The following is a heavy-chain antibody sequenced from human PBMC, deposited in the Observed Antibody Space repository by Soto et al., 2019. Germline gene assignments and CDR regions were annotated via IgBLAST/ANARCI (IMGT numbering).Heavy chain of an antibody. V-gene: IGHV3-53*02. CDR2: VYSGGST. J-gene: IGHJ4*02. CDR1: GFSVSGYY. Sequence: EVQLVETGGGLIQPGGSLRLSCAASGFSVSGYYMSWVRQAPGKGLEFVSIVYSGGSTYYADSVKGRFTISRDHSKNTLYLQMSILRAEDTAVYYCARDGFPGVRGIIDWGQGTLVTVSS. CDR3: ARDGFPGVRGIID. D-gene: IGHD3-10*01.